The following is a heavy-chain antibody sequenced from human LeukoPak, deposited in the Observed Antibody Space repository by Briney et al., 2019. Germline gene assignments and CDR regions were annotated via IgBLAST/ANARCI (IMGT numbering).Heavy chain of an antibody. CDR3: ARDSGVGFDP. V-gene: IGHV3-20*04. CDR1: GFTFDDYG. Sequence: GGSLRLSCAASGFTFDDYGMNWVRQAPRKGLEWVSGIKWNGGSTDYADSVKGRFTISRDNAKNSLYLQMNSLRAEDTALYYCARDSGVGFDPWGQGTLVTVSS. J-gene: IGHJ5*02. CDR2: IKWNGGST. D-gene: IGHD3-10*01.